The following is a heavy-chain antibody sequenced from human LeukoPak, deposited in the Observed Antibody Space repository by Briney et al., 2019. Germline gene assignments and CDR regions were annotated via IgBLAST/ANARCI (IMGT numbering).Heavy chain of an antibody. J-gene: IGHJ4*02. CDR2: IIPIFGTA. CDR3: ARVGDGYNRGFDY. V-gene: IGHV1-69*06. Sequence: GAAVKVSCKASGYTFTDYYMHWVRQAPEQGLEWMGGIIPIFGTANYAQKFQGRVTITADKSTSTAYMELSSLRSEDTAVYYCARVGDGYNRGFDYWGQGTLVTVSS. D-gene: IGHD5-24*01. CDR1: GYTFTDYY.